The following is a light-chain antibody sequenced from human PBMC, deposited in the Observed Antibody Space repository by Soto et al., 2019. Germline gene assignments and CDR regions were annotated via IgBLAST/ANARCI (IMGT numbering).Light chain of an antibody. J-gene: IGLJ3*02. V-gene: IGLV6-57*04. CDR3: QSYDRPKEV. CDR1: SGRVASNY. Sequence: NFMLTQPHSVSESPGKTVTISCTRSSGRVASNYVQWYQQRPGSAPTTVIFEDDQRPSGVPDRFSGSIDSSSNSAFLTISGLKTEDEADYYCQSYDRPKEVFGGGTQLTVL. CDR2: EDD.